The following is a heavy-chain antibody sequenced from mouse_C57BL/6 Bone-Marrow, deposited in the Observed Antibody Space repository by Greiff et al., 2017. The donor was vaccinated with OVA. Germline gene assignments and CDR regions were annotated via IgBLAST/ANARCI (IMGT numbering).Heavy chain of an antibody. Sequence: EGKLVESGPELVKPGASVKISCKASGYSFTGYYLNWVKQSPEKCLEWIGEINPSTGGTTYSQKLKAKATLTVDKSSSTAYMQLKSLTSEDSAVYYCAGDGYLFAYWGQGTLVTVSA. V-gene: IGHV1-42*01. CDR2: INPSTGGT. CDR1: GYSFTGYY. J-gene: IGHJ3*01. CDR3: AGDGYLFAY. D-gene: IGHD2-3*01.